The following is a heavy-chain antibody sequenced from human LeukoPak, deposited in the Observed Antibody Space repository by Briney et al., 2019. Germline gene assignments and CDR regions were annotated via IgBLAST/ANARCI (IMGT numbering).Heavy chain of an antibody. Sequence: GAAVKVSCKASGYTFTGYYMHWVRQAPGQGLEYMGWINPNSGGTNYAQKFQGRVTMTRDTSISTAYMELSRLRSDGTAVYYCARARRPLEYSSGWYEDYWGQGTLVTVSS. V-gene: IGHV1-2*02. J-gene: IGHJ4*02. CDR1: GYTFTGYY. CDR3: ARARRPLEYSSGWYEDY. CDR2: INPNSGGT. D-gene: IGHD6-19*01.